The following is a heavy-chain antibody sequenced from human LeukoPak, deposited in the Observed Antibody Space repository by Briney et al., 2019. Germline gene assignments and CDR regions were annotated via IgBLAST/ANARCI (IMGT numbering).Heavy chain of an antibody. Sequence: TSETLSLTCAVYGGSFSGYYWSWIRQPPGKGLEWIGEINHSGSTNYNPSLKSRVTISVDTSKNQFSLKLSSVTAADTAVYYCARDSGTTGEVKFDPWGQGTLVTVSS. V-gene: IGHV4-34*01. D-gene: IGHD3-10*01. CDR1: GGSFSGYY. CDR2: INHSGST. CDR3: ARDSGTTGEVKFDP. J-gene: IGHJ5*02.